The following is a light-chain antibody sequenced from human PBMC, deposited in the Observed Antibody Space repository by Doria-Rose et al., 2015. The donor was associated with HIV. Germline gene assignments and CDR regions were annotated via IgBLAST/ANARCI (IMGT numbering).Light chain of an antibody. CDR2: DA. V-gene: IGKV3-11*01. J-gene: IGKJ2*03. Sequence: EIVLTQSPATLSLSPGESATLSCRASHSVSSYVAWYQQKPGQAPRLLMFDASAGIPPKFSGRGSGTDFTLTISSLEPEDFAVYYCQQRSNWPPMYSSGQGTKLEMK. CDR3: QQRSNWPPMYS. CDR1: HSVSSY.